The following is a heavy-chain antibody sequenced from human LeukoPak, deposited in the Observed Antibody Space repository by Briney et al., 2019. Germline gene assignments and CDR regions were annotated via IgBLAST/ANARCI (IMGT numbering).Heavy chain of an antibody. J-gene: IGHJ3*02. V-gene: IGHV5-51*01. CDR1: GYSFTNYW. CDR2: IYPGDSDT. Sequence: GESLKISCKGSGYSFTNYWIAWVRQMPGKGLEWMGIIYPGDSDTKYSPSFQGQVTISADKSITTAYLQWSSLKASDTAMYYCARKLYEPRALAFDIWGQGTMVTVSS. CDR3: ARKLYEPRALAFDI. D-gene: IGHD3-3*01.